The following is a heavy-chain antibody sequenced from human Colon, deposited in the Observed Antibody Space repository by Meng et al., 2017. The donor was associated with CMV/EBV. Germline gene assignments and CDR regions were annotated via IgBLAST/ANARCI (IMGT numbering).Heavy chain of an antibody. CDR1: GFTFNSHR. CDR3: ARELPTSSWYFDAFDL. V-gene: IGHV3-74*01. J-gene: IGHJ3*01. CDR2: INGDGRTP. D-gene: IGHD6-13*01. Sequence: GGSLRLSCAVSGFTFNSHRMHWVRQAPGKGLVWVSRINGDGRTPSYADSVEGRFIISRDNARNTLYLQMSSLRVDDTAVYFCARELPTSSWYFDAFDLWGQGTMVTVSS.